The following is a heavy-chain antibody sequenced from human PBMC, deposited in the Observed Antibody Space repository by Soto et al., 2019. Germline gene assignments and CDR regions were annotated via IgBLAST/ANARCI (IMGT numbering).Heavy chain of an antibody. CDR3: ASNIAALLYANVFAP. V-gene: IGHV4-31*03. D-gene: IGHD6-6*01. CDR2: IYYSGST. CDR1: GGSISSGGYY. Sequence: QVQLQESGPGLVKPSQTLSLTCTVSGGSISSGGYYWSWIRQHPGKGLEWIGYIYYSGSTYYNPSLRSRVTISVDTSKNQFSLKLSSVTAADTAVYYCASNIAALLYANVFAPWGQGTLVTVSS. J-gene: IGHJ5*02.